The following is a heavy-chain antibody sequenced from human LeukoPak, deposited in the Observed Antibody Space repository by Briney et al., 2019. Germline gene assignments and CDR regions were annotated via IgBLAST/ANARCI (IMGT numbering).Heavy chain of an antibody. CDR3: ARDLTGTSFDY. CDR1: GFTFNSYS. J-gene: IGHJ4*02. Sequence: GGSLRLSCAASGFTFNSYSINWVRQAPGKGLEWISYISSSSSVYYADSVKGLFTISRDNAKNLVYLQMNSLRAEDTAVYYCARDLTGTSFDYWGQGTLVTVSS. CDR2: ISSSSSV. D-gene: IGHD3-9*01. V-gene: IGHV3-48*04.